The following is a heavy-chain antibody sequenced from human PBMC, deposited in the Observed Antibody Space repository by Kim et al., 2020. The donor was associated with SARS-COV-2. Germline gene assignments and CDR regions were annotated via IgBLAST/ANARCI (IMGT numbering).Heavy chain of an antibody. J-gene: IGHJ3*02. CDR3: ARPLVIRATISDAFDI. CDR1: GFTFSNST. D-gene: IGHD1-26*01. CDR2: ISSAGSYI. V-gene: IGHV3-21*01. Sequence: GGSLRLSCAVSGFTFSNSTMNWVRQAPGKGLEWVSSISSAGSYIFYADSVKGRFTISRDNVKNSLYLQMNSLRAEDTAVYYCARPLVIRATISDAFDIWGQETLVTVSS.